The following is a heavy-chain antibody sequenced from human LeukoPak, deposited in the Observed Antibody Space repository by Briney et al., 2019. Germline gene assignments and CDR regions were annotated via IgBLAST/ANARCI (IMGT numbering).Heavy chain of an antibody. CDR1: GGSFRGSY. J-gene: IGHJ6*02. D-gene: IGHD2-2*02. CDR2: INHTGST. V-gene: IGHV4-34*01. CDR3: ARVHGYCSSTSCYTASYYYYGMDV. Sequence: SETLSLTGAVYGGSFRGSYWRSIRPPPRKRLEWIGEINHTGSTNHNPSLRCPVTISVDTTKYQFSLKLSSVTAADTAVYYCARVHGYCSSTSCYTASYYYYGMDVWGQGTTVTVSS.